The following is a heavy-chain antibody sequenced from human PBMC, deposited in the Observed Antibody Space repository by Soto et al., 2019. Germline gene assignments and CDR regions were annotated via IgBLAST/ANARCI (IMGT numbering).Heavy chain of an antibody. CDR1: GFTFSNYG. D-gene: IGHD2-15*01. J-gene: IGHJ6*02. CDR2: IWYDGSGQ. CDR3: AKDEVSRKCCGHSLDV. Sequence: QVQLVESGGGLVQPGRSLRLSCVVSGFTFSNYGMHWVRQAPGKGLEWVADIWYDGSGQRYAGSVQGRFTISRDNSKNILYLQINSLTVEDTAVYYCAKDEVSRKCCGHSLDVWSQGTTVTVSS. V-gene: IGHV3-33*03.